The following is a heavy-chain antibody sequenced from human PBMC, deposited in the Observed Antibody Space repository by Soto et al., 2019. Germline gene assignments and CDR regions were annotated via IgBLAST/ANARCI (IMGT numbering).Heavy chain of an antibody. Sequence: PXETLSLTCTVSGFSISTYYWSWIRQPAGKGLEWIGRIYFTGSTNYNPSLKSRVTMSLDTSKNQFSLRLSSVTTADTAVYYCARDFYGDSVDYWGQGTLVTVSS. CDR3: ARDFYGDSVDY. J-gene: IGHJ4*02. D-gene: IGHD4-17*01. CDR2: IYFTGST. V-gene: IGHV4-4*07. CDR1: GFSISTYY.